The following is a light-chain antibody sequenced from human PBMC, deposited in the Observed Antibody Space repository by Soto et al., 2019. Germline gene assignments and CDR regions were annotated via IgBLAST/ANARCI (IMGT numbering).Light chain of an antibody. CDR2: DVG. J-gene: IGLJ2*01. Sequence: QSALTQPASVSGSPGQSITISCTGTSSDVGGYNYVSWYQQHPGKAPKLMIYDVGNRPSGVSNRFSGSKSVNTASLTISGLQAEDEADYYCRSYTSSTTLVFGGGTKVTVL. CDR3: RSYTSSTTLV. V-gene: IGLV2-14*01. CDR1: SSDVGGYNY.